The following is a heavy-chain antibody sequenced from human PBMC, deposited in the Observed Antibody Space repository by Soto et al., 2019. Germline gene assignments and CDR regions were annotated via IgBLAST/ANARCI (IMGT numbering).Heavy chain of an antibody. J-gene: IGHJ3*02. CDR2: INHSGST. CDR3: ARVGYGDRDPFDI. D-gene: IGHD4-17*01. CDR1: GGSFSGYY. V-gene: IGHV4-34*01. Sequence: SETLSLTCAVYGGSFSGYYWSWIRQPPGKGLEWIGEINHSGSTNYNPSLKSRVTISVDTSKNQFSLKLSSVTAADTAVYYCARVGYGDRDPFDIWGQGTMVTVSS.